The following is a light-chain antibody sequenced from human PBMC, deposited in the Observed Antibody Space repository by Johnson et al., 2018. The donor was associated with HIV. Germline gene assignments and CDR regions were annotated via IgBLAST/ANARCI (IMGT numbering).Light chain of an antibody. CDR1: SSNTGRNY. V-gene: IGLV1-51*02. Sequence: QPALTQPPSVSAPPGQKVTISCSGSSSNTGRNYASWYQQLPGTAPKLLIYENNKRPSGIPDRFSGSKSGTSATLGLTGIQTGDEADYYCGTWDSSLDYVFGTGTKVTVL. CDR2: ENN. CDR3: GTWDSSLDYV. J-gene: IGLJ1*01.